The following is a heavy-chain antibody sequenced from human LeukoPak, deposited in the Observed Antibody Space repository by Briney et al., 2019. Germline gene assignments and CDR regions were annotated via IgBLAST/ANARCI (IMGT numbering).Heavy chain of an antibody. CDR1: GGSISSYS. J-gene: IGHJ5*02. D-gene: IGHD1-26*01. CDR2: IHYSAST. CDR3: ARVGAEDWFDP. Sequence: SETLSLTCNASGGSISSYSWSWIRQPPGQGLEWIGYIHYSASTNYNPSLTRRVTLSVDTSKNQFPLKMSYVTAADTAVYYCARVGAEDWFDPWGQGTLVTVSS. V-gene: IGHV4-59*01.